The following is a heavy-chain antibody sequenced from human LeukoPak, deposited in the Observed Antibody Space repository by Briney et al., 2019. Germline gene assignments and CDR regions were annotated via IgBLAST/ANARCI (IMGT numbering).Heavy chain of an antibody. CDR2: IIPILGIA. CDR1: GGTFSSYT. D-gene: IGHD6-13*01. CDR3: AREWQQLVLTTYWYFDL. J-gene: IGHJ2*01. V-gene: IGHV1-69*02. Sequence: SVKVSCKASGGTFSSYTISWVRQAPGQGLEWMGRIIPILGIAKYAQKFQGRVTITADKSTSTAYMELSSLRSEDTAVYYCAREWQQLVLTTYWYFDLWGRGTLVTVSS.